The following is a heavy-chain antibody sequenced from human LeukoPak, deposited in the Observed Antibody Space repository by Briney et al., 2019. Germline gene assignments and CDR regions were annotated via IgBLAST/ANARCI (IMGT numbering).Heavy chain of an antibody. CDR1: GYTFTSYA. Sequence: ASVKVSCKASGYTFTSYAINWVRQAPGQGFEWMGWINTYNGNTNYAQKLQGRVAMTADISTSTAYMELRSLRSDDTAVYHCARGGSRMVTYGSLDYWGQGSLVTVSS. J-gene: IGHJ4*02. D-gene: IGHD2-15*01. CDR2: INTYNGNT. V-gene: IGHV1-18*01. CDR3: ARGGSRMVTYGSLDY.